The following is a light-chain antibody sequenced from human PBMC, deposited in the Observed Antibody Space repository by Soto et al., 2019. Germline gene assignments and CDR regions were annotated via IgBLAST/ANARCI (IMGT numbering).Light chain of an antibody. V-gene: IGKV3D-15*01. CDR2: DIF. J-gene: IGKJ4*01. Sequence: EIVMTQSPATLSVSPGERATLSCRASQSVGSDLAWYQQKPGQAPRLVIYDIFTRATGVTTRISVSGSGTEFTLTISSLQSEDFAVYYCQQYNSWPLTFGGGTKVEIK. CDR1: QSVGSD. CDR3: QQYNSWPLT.